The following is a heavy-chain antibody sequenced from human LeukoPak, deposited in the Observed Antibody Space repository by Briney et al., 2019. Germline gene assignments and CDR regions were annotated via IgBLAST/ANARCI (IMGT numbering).Heavy chain of an antibody. J-gene: IGHJ4*02. CDR1: GFPFSSYA. CDR2: TSGNGAKT. Sequence: GGSLRLSCAASGFPFSSYAMSWVRQAPGKGLEWVSATSGNGAKTYYADSVKGRFTISRDNSRNTLYLQMNSLRAEDTAVYYCARGRPHGNDYWGQGTLVTVSS. D-gene: IGHD4-23*01. V-gene: IGHV3-23*01. CDR3: ARGRPHGNDY.